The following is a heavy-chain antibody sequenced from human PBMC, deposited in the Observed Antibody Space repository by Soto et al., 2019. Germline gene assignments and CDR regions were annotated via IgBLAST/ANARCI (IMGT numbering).Heavy chain of an antibody. D-gene: IGHD4-4*01. J-gene: IGHJ6*02. CDR1: GGTFSSYA. CDR3: ARVVMTTVPASYYDGMDV. Sequence: QVQLVQSGAEVKKPGSSVTVSCKASGGTFSSYAISWVRQAPGQGLEWMGRIIPFIGTANYAQQFQGRVTITADESTSTAYMELTSLRSEYTAVYYCARVVMTTVPASYYDGMDVCGQGTPVTVSS. V-gene: IGHV1-69*18. CDR2: IIPFIGTA.